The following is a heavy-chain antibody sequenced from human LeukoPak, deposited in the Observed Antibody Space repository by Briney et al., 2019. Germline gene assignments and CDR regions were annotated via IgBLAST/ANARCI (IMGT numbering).Heavy chain of an antibody. Sequence: PGGSLRLSCAASGFTFSNYWMHWVRQAPGTGLVWVSRITSDGSSTNYADSVKGRFTISRGNAKNTLYLHMNSLIAEDTAVYYCARVAVGGTRAFDIWGQGTLVTVSS. V-gene: IGHV3-74*01. CDR3: ARVAVGGTRAFDI. CDR1: GFTFSNYW. J-gene: IGHJ3*02. CDR2: ITSDGSST. D-gene: IGHD6-19*01.